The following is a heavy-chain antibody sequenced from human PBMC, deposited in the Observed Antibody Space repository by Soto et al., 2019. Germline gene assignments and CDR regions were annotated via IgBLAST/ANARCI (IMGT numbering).Heavy chain of an antibody. CDR2: INPDNGNT. D-gene: IGHD2-15*01. CDR1: GYTFTRYT. J-gene: IGHJ5*02. CDR3: ARGIATGQLDP. V-gene: IGHV1-3*01. Sequence: QVKLVQSGAEVKKPGASVKISCKASGYTFTRYTMNWVRQAPGQRLEWMGWINPDNGNTKSSQKFQDRVIITRDTSANTAYLDLSSLRSKDTAVYYCARGIATGQLDPWGQGTLVTVSS.